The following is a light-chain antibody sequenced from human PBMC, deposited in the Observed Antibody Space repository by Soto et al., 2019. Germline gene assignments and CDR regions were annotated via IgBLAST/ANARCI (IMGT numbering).Light chain of an antibody. V-gene: IGLV1-44*01. CDR1: SSNIGSNT. J-gene: IGLJ1*01. CDR2: STD. CDR3: ATWDGSLTGYV. Sequence: QLVLTKPPSASGALGQRVTISCSGGSSNIGSNTVNWYQQPPGTAPKLLICSTDQRPSGVPDRFSGSKSGTSASLAISGLQSEDEADYYCATWDGSLTGYVFGTGTKLTVL.